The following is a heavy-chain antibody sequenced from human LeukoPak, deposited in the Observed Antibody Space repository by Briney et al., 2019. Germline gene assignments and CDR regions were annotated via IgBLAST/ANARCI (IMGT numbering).Heavy chain of an antibody. CDR2: IYTSGST. Sequence: SETLSLTCTVSGGSISSYYWSWIRQPAGKGLEWIGRIYTSGSTNYNPSLKSRVTMSVDTSKNQFSLKLSSVTAADTAVYYCARDTYSSGWYPRDAFDIWGQGTMVTVSS. CDR1: GGSISSYY. CDR3: ARDTYSSGWYPRDAFDI. J-gene: IGHJ3*02. D-gene: IGHD6-19*01. V-gene: IGHV4-4*07.